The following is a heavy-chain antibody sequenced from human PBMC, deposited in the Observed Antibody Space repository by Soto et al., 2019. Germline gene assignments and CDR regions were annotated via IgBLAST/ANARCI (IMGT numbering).Heavy chain of an antibody. J-gene: IGHJ4*02. CDR3: ARDQGAAAGPFDY. CDR1: GFTFSSYG. V-gene: IGHV3-33*01. D-gene: IGHD6-13*01. CDR2: IWYDGSNK. Sequence: GGSLRLSCAASGFTFSSYGMHWVRQAPGKGLEWVAVIWYDGSNKYYADSVKGRFTISRDNSKNTLYLQMNSLRAEDTAVYYCARDQGAAAGPFDYWGQGTLVTVYS.